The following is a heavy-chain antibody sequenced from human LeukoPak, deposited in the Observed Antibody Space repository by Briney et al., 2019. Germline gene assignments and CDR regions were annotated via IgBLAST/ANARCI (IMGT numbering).Heavy chain of an antibody. V-gene: IGHV3-53*01. Sequence: GGSLRLSCAASGITVSNVHMSWVRQAPGKGLEWVSVIYSGGATYYADSVKGRFTISRDSSKNTLYLQMNSLRAEDTAVYYCASSRWELLRPFDYWGQGTLVTVSS. CDR2: IYSGGAT. D-gene: IGHD1-26*01. CDR3: ASSRWELLRPFDY. CDR1: GITVSNVH. J-gene: IGHJ4*02.